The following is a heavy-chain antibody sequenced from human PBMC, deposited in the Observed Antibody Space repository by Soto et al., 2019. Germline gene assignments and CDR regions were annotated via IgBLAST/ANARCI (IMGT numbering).Heavy chain of an antibody. J-gene: IGHJ5*02. CDR1: GFSFNAYA. D-gene: IGHD3-3*01. V-gene: IGHV3-30-3*01. Sequence: QVQLVESGGGMVQPGTSLRLSCAASGFSFNAYAMYWVRQAPGKGLEWVASLTYDGGHKFYAGSVKGRFSISRDNSKSTLYLHMHSLRPADTAVYYCASGIRWQLEESLEGDWFGPWGQGTLVSVSS. CDR3: ASGIRWQLEESLEGDWFGP. CDR2: LTYDGGHK.